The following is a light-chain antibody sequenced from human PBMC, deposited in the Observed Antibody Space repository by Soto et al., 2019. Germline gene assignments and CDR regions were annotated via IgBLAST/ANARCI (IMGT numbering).Light chain of an antibody. V-gene: IGLV2-14*01. CDR3: NSYTNSSAVV. CDR2: EVT. CDR1: RDDIGAYDY. Sequence: QSVLTHPASVSGSPGQSITISCAGTRDDIGAYDYVSWYQQHPGNAPKLLVYEVTNRPSGVSDRFSGSKSGNTASLTISGLQAEDEADYYCNSYTNSSAVVFGGGTKATVL. J-gene: IGLJ2*01.